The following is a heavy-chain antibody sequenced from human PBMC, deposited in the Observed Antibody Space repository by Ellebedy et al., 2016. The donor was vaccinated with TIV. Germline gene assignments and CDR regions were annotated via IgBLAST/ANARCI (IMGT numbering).Heavy chain of an antibody. CDR1: GFTFSSYA. D-gene: IGHD2-8*01. Sequence: GESLKISCAASGFTFSSYAMTWVRQAPGKGLEWLSSISGSGGSTYYADSVKGRFTISRDNAKNTLYLQMNSLRAEDTAVYYCARDRLGVFDMWGQGTMVTVSS. CDR2: ISGSGGST. V-gene: IGHV3-23*01. J-gene: IGHJ3*02. CDR3: ARDRLGVFDM.